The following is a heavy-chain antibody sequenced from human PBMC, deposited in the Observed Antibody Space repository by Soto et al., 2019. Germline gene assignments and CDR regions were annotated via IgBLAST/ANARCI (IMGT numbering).Heavy chain of an antibody. D-gene: IGHD4-17*01. CDR2: IYYSGST. CDR3: ARELNYGDSYYFDY. CDR1: GGSISSGGYY. V-gene: IGHV4-31*03. Sequence: SETLSLTCTVSGGSISSGGYYWSWIRQHPGKGLEWIGYIYYSGSTYYNPSLKSRVTISVDTSKNQFSLNLSSVTAADTAVYYCARELNYGDSYYFDYWGQGTLVTVPQ. J-gene: IGHJ4*02.